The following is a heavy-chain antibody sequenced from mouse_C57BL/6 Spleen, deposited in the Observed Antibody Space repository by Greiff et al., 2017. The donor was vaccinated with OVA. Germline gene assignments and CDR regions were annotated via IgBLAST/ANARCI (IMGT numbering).Heavy chain of an antibody. Sequence: VKLQQPGAELVRPGSSVKLSCKASSYTFTSYWMDWVKQRPGQGLEWIGNIYPSDSETHYNQKFKDKATLTVDKSSSTAYMQLSSLTSEDSAVYYCARDGYYPYYAMDYWGQGTSVTVSS. J-gene: IGHJ4*01. D-gene: IGHD2-3*01. CDR3: ARDGYYPYYAMDY. CDR2: IYPSDSET. V-gene: IGHV1-61*01. CDR1: SYTFTSYW.